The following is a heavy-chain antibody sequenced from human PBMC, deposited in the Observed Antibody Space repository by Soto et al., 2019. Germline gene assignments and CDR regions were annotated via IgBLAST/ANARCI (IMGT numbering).Heavy chain of an antibody. CDR1: GYRFTSYG. D-gene: IGHD3-10*01. J-gene: IGHJ6*02. V-gene: IGHV1-18*01. CDR2: TSAYDDNT. CDR3: ARGSVAGITMVRGATPYGMDV. Sequence: ASVKVSCKASGYRFTSYGISWVRQAPGQGLEWLGWTSAYDDNTKYAQTLQGRVSMSTDTSTNTAYMELRRLRSDDTAMYYCARGSVAGITMVRGATPYGMDVWGQGTTVTVSS.